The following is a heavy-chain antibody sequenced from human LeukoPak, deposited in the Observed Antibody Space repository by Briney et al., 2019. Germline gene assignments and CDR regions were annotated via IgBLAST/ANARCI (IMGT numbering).Heavy chain of an antibody. V-gene: IGHV3-23*01. J-gene: IGHJ3*02. CDR2: ISGSGGST. CDR1: GFTFSSYA. CDR3: AKDEVVVVPAAEGLYAFDI. D-gene: IGHD2-2*01. Sequence: GGSLRLSCAASGFTFSSYAMSWVRQAPGKGLEWVSAISGSGGSTYYADSVKGWFTISRDNSKNTLYLQMNSLRAEDTAVYYCAKDEVVVVPAAEGLYAFDIWGQGTTVTVSS.